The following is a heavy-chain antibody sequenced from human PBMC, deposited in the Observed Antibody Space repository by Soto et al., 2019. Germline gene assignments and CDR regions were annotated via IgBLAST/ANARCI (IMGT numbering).Heavy chain of an antibody. CDR1: GFTFRGSA. D-gene: IGHD2-15*01. CDR3: SLEGFCIGYNPADGMDV. J-gene: IGHJ6*02. Sequence: PGGSLRLSCTASGFTFRGSAMHWVRQASGKGLEWVGRIRSKANSYATAYAASVKGRFTISRDDSKNTAYLQMNSLKTEDTAVYYCSLEGFCIGYNPADGMDVWGQGTTVTVSS. CDR2: IRSKANSYAT. V-gene: IGHV3-73*01.